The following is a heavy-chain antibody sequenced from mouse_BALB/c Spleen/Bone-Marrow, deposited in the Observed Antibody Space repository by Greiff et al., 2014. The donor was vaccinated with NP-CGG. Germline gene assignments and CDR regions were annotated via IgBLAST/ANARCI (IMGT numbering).Heavy chain of an antibody. CDR3: ARSLLRRDALDY. V-gene: IGHV1S135*01. J-gene: IGHJ4*01. D-gene: IGHD2-12*01. CDR1: GYSFTGYN. Sequence: EVQLQQSGPELEKPGASVMISCKASGYSFTGYNINWVRQSNGKSLEWIGYIDPYSGGTSYYQRFKDRATLTVDKSSSTAYMQLKSLTSEDSAVYYCARSLLRRDALDYWGQGTSVTVSS. CDR2: IDPYSGGT.